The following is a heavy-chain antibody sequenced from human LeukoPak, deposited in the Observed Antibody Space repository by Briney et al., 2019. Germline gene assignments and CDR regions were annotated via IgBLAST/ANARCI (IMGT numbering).Heavy chain of an antibody. Sequence: GGSLRLSCAASGFTFSSYAMSWVRQAPGKGLEWVSAISGSGGSTYYADSVKGRFTISRDNSKNTLYLQLNSLRAEDTAVYYCAKDSSTSNYYYGMDVWGQGTTVTVSS. CDR1: GFTFSSYA. CDR2: ISGSGGST. V-gene: IGHV3-23*01. CDR3: AKDSSTSNYYYGMDV. J-gene: IGHJ6*02. D-gene: IGHD6-13*01.